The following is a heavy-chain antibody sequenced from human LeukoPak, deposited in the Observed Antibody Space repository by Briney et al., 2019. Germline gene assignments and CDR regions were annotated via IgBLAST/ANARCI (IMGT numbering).Heavy chain of an antibody. V-gene: IGHV3-21*01. CDR2: IGSSSSYI. D-gene: IGHD3-9*01. J-gene: IGHJ3*02. Sequence: GGSLRLSCAASGFTFSSYGMNWVRQAPGKGLEWVSSIGSSSSYIYYADSVKGRFTISRDNAKNSLYLQMNSLRAEDTAVYYCARPRDFDWLLEHDAFDIWGQGTMVTVSS. CDR3: ARPRDFDWLLEHDAFDI. CDR1: GFTFSSYG.